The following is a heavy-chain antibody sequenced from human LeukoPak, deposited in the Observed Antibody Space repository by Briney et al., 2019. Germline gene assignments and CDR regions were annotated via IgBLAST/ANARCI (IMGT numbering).Heavy chain of an antibody. D-gene: IGHD5-18*01. V-gene: IGHV5-51*01. Sequence: GESLKISCKASEYSFTNYWIAWVRQMPEKSLEWMGIIYPADSDTRYSPSFQGQVTISADKSISTAYLQWSSLKASDAAMYYCARTHSFGISTGFDPWGQGTLVTVSS. CDR1: EYSFTNYW. CDR2: IYPADSDT. CDR3: ARTHSFGISTGFDP. J-gene: IGHJ5*02.